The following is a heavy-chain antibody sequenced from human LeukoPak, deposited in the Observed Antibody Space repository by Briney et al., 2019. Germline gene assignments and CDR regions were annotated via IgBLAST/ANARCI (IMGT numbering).Heavy chain of an antibody. V-gene: IGHV4-59*08. D-gene: IGHD1-1*01. CDR3: ARHGYVSRNWYFDL. Sequence: SETLSLTCAVYGGSFSGYYWSWIRQPPGKGLEWIGYIYYSGSTNYNPSLKSRVTISVDTSKNQFSLTLSSVTAADTAVYYCARHGYVSRNWYFDLWGRGTLVTVSS. CDR2: IYYSGST. CDR1: GGSFSGYY. J-gene: IGHJ2*01.